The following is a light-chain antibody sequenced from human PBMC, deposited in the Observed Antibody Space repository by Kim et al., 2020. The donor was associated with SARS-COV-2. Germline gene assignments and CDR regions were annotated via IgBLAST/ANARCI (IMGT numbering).Light chain of an antibody. Sequence: SASVGARVTIACRASQINNTYLAWYQQKPGKAPDLLSYQASSLQIGVPSRFSGSGSGTEFTLTINSLQPDDFATYYCQHYIRFPYTFGQGTKLEI. V-gene: IGKV1-5*03. J-gene: IGKJ2*01. CDR2: QAS. CDR3: QHYIRFPYT. CDR1: QINNTY.